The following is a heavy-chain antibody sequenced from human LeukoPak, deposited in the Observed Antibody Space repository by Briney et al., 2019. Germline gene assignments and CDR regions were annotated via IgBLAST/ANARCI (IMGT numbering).Heavy chain of an antibody. CDR3: ARRNYDILTGYYIIDY. D-gene: IGHD3-9*01. V-gene: IGHV4-59*01. Sequence: SSETLSLTCTVSGGSISSYYWSWIRQPPGKGLEWIGYIYYSGSTNYNPSPKSRVTISVDTSKNQFSLKLSSVTAADTAVYYCARRNYDILTGYYIIDYWGQGTLVTVS. CDR1: GGSISSYY. CDR2: IYYSGST. J-gene: IGHJ4*02.